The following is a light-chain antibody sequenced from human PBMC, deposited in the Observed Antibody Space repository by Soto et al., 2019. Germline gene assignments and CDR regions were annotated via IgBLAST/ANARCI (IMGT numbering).Light chain of an antibody. CDR3: KQYKEWPPLT. CDR2: GAS. CDR1: QSVSNN. J-gene: IGKJ5*01. Sequence: EIVMTQSPATLSVSPGETATLSCRASQSVSNNVAWYQQKPGQAPRLLILGASTRATGIPARFSGSGSGTEFTLSISSLQSEDFAVYYCKQYKEWPPLTFGQGTRLEI. V-gene: IGKV3-15*01.